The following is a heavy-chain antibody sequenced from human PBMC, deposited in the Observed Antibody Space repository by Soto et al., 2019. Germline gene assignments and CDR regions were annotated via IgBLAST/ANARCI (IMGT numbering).Heavy chain of an antibody. CDR2: IYSGGST. D-gene: IGHD3-22*01. CDR1: GFTVSSNY. Sequence: GGSLRLSWAASGFTVSSNYMSWVRQAPGKGLEWVSVIYSGGSTYYADSVKGRFTISRDNSKNTLYLQMNSLRAEDTAVYYCARDNHFFYYDSSGYYSWYYGMDVWGQGTTVTVSS. CDR3: ARDNHFFYYDSSGYYSWYYGMDV. V-gene: IGHV3-53*01. J-gene: IGHJ6*02.